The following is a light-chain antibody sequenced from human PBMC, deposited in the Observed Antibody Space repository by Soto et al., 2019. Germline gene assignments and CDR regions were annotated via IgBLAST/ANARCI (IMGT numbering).Light chain of an antibody. J-gene: IGLJ2*01. CDR1: SSNIGAGYD. V-gene: IGLV1-40*01. CDR2: GNS. Sequence: QSVLTQPPSVSGAPGQRVTISCTGSSSNIGAGYDVHWYQQLPGTAPKLLMYGNSNRPSGVPDRFSGSKSGNSASLAITGLQAEDEADYYCQSYDSSLSGSGVFGGGTKLTVL. CDR3: QSYDSSLSGSGV.